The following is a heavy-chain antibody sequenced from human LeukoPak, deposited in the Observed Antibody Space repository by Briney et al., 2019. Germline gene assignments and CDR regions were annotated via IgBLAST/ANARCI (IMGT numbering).Heavy chain of an antibody. V-gene: IGHV1-69*02. Sequence: SVKVSCKASGGTFSSYTISWVRQAPGQGLEWMGRIIPILGIANYAQKFQGRVTITADKSTSTAYMELSSLRSEDTAVYYCTRSEMSRAARRYYFDYWGQGTLVTVSS. CDR1: GGTFSSYT. CDR3: TRSEMSRAARRYYFDY. D-gene: IGHD6-6*01. CDR2: IIPILGIA. J-gene: IGHJ4*02.